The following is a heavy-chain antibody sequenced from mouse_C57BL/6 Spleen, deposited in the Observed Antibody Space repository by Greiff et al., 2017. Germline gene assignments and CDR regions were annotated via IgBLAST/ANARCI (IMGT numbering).Heavy chain of an antibody. J-gene: IGHJ1*03. CDR3: ARGGYGSSHWYFDV. CDR2: INPSSGYT. V-gene: IGHV1-4*01. D-gene: IGHD1-1*01. CDR1: GYTFTSYA. Sequence: QVQLQQSGAELARPGDSVKMSCKASGYTFTSYAMHWVKQRPGQGLEWIGYINPSSGYTKYNQKFKDKATWTADKSSSTAYMQLSSLTSEDSAVYYCARGGYGSSHWYFDVWGTGTTVTVSS.